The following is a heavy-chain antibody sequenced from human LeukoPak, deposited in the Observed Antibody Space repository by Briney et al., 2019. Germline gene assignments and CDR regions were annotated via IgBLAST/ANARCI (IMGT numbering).Heavy chain of an antibody. CDR3: VRARSSTFEY. CDR1: GYTFTGYY. Sequence: GASVNVSCKASGYTFTGYYIHWVRQAPGQGLEWMGRINPNSGGTNYAQKFQGRVTMTRDSSISTAYMELSRLRSDDTAVFYCVRARSSTFEYWGQGNLVTVSS. D-gene: IGHD6-19*01. V-gene: IGHV1-2*02. J-gene: IGHJ4*02. CDR2: INPNSGGT.